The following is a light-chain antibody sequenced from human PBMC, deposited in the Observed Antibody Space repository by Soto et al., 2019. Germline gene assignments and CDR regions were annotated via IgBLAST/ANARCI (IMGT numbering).Light chain of an antibody. V-gene: IGKV3-15*01. J-gene: IGKJ5*01. CDR2: GAS. CDR1: QTVSSN. Sequence: EIVMTQSPVTLSVSPGEPAHLSCRARQTVSSNLAGYPQQPGRSPRLLLSGASTRATGIPARFSGSGSGTEFTLTISRLQSEDLAVYYCQQYNDWPRTFGQGTRLEIK. CDR3: QQYNDWPRT.